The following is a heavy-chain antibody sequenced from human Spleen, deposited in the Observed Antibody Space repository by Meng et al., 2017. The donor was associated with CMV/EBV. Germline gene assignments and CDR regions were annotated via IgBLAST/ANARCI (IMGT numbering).Heavy chain of an antibody. CDR2: IIPIFGTA. CDR3: ARELHSSSSWFDP. V-gene: IGHV1-69*05. CDR1: GGTFSSYA. J-gene: IGHJ5*02. Sequence: SVKVSCKASGGTFSSYAISWVRQAPGQGLEWMGGIIPIFGTANYAQKFQGRVTITTDESTSTAYMELSSLRSEDTAVYYCARELHSSSSWFDPWGPGTLVTVSS. D-gene: IGHD6-6*01.